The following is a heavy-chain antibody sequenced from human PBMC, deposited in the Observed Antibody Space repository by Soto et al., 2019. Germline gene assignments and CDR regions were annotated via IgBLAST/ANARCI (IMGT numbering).Heavy chain of an antibody. Sequence: QVHLVESGGGLGKPGGSLRLSCEASGFDFSDFAMSWIRQAPGKGLESVSYITSSGRFRYYADSVKGRFTISRDNAKNSLYLQMNSLRAEDTAMYYCARVQGDDYSDSEAYNYGMDVWGQGTPVTVSS. CDR1: GFDFSDFA. J-gene: IGHJ6*02. V-gene: IGHV3-11*01. CDR2: ITSSGRFR. D-gene: IGHD4-17*01. CDR3: ARVQGDDYSDSEAYNYGMDV.